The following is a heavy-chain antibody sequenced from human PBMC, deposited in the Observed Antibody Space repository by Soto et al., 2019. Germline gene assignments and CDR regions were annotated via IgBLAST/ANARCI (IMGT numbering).Heavy chain of an antibody. D-gene: IGHD6-19*01. CDR3: ARAEVAVAGSGWFDA. CDR2: IFYSGGT. J-gene: IGHJ5*01. Sequence: SETLSLTCTVSGDSITSGDYYWSWVRQPPGKGLEWIGYIFYSGGTYYKASLKSRVTISLDMSRNQFSLKLTSVTAADTAVYYCARAEVAVAGSGWFDAWGHGSLVAVSS. CDR1: GDSITSGDYY. V-gene: IGHV4-30-4*01.